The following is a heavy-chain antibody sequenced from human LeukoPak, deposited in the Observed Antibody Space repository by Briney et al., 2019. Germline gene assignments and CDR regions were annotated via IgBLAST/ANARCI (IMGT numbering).Heavy chain of an antibody. Sequence: ASVTVSCKASGGTFSSYAISWVRQAPGQGLEWMGRIIPILGIANYAQKFQGRVTITADKSTSTAYMELSSLRSEDTAVYYCARAGYSYGPLDYWGQGTLVTVSS. CDR2: IIPILGIA. J-gene: IGHJ4*02. CDR1: GGTFSSYA. V-gene: IGHV1-69*04. CDR3: ARAGYSYGPLDY. D-gene: IGHD5-18*01.